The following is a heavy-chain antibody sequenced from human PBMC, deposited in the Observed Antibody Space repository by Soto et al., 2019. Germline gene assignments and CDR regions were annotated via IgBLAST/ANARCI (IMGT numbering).Heavy chain of an antibody. V-gene: IGHV4-39*01. D-gene: IGHD5-18*01. CDR1: GGSISSSSYY. CDR2: IYYSGST. Sequence: SETLSLTCTVSGGSISSSSYYWGWIRQPPGKGLEWIGSIYYSGSTYYNPSLKSRVTISVDTSKNQFSLKLSSVTAADTAVYYCACIFSGGYGYVFYYYGMDVWGKGTTVT. CDR3: ACIFSGGYGYVFYYYGMDV. J-gene: IGHJ6*04.